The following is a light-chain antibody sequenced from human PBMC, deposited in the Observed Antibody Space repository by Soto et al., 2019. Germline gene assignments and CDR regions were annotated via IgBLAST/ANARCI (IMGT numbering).Light chain of an antibody. Sequence: QSALTQPRSVSGSPGQSVTISCTGTSTDVGGYNYVSWYQHHPGKAPKLMIYDVSKRPSGVPDSCSGSKSANTAALTSSGLQDEDEADYYCCSYAGSYTHVFGTGTKVTVL. J-gene: IGLJ1*01. CDR3: CSYAGSYTHV. CDR2: DVS. V-gene: IGLV2-11*01. CDR1: STDVGGYNY.